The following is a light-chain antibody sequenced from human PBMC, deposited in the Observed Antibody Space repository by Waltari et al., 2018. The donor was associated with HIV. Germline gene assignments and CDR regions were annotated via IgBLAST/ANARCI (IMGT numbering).Light chain of an antibody. V-gene: IGLV2-14*03. CDR1: SHDVGSSNY. J-gene: IGLJ1*01. CDR2: EVS. Sequence: QSALTQPASVSGSPGQSITISCTGTSHDVGSSNYVSWHQQPPGEAPKLIIHEVSDRPSGISHRVSGSKSGKTASLTISGLQTEDEADYYCSSYTSSTTYVFGTGTRVTVL. CDR3: SSYTSSTTYV.